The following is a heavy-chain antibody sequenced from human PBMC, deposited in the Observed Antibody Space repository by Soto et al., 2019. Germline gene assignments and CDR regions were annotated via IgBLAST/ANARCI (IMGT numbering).Heavy chain of an antibody. Sequence: QVQLVESGGGVGQPGRSLRLSCAASGFALTPYAMHWVRQAPGKGLEWVAIISYDGSYKSYGDSVKGRFTISRDNSENSLYLQMDTLRSEDTAVYYCARDWDRGGGSYLWKFDLWGRGTLVTVSS. D-gene: IGHD1-26*01. J-gene: IGHJ2*01. CDR1: GFALTPYA. CDR2: ISYDGSYK. CDR3: ARDWDRGGGSYLWKFDL. V-gene: IGHV3-30-3*01.